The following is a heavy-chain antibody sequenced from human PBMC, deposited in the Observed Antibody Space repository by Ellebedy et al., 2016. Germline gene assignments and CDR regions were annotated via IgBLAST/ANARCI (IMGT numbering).Heavy chain of an antibody. D-gene: IGHD3-3*01. Sequence: ASVKVSXKASGYTFTSYDINWVRQATGQGLEWMGWMNPNSGNTGYAQKFQGRVTMTRNTSISTAYMELSSLRSEDTAVYYCARVVLDFWSGYYSPEDYYYMDVWGKGTTVTVSS. CDR2: MNPNSGNT. V-gene: IGHV1-8*01. CDR3: ARVVLDFWSGYYSPEDYYYMDV. CDR1: GYTFTSYD. J-gene: IGHJ6*03.